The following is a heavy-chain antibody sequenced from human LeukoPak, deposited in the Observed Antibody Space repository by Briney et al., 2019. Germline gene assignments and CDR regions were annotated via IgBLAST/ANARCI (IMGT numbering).Heavy chain of an antibody. CDR1: GFTFSDYY. J-gene: IGHJ4*02. D-gene: IGHD4-17*01. CDR3: AMYRTYGDRDY. Sequence: GGSLRLSCAASGFTFSDYYMSWIRQAPGKGLEWVPYISSSSTYTNYADSVKGRFTISRDNAKNSLYLQMNSLRAEDTAVYYCAMYRTYGDRDYWGQGALVTVSS. CDR2: ISSSSTYT. V-gene: IGHV3-11*06.